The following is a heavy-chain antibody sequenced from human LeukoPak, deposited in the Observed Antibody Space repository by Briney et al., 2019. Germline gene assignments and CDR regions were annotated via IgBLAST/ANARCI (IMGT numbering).Heavy chain of an antibody. J-gene: IGHJ5*02. CDR2: ISGSGGST. V-gene: IGHV3-23*01. D-gene: IGHD3-3*01. Sequence: GGSLRLSCAASGFTFSSYAMSWVRQAPGEGLEWVSAISGSGGSTYYADSVKGRFTITRDNSRNTVNLQMNSLRAGDTARYYCAKGGQDFDFWRFDLWGQGILVIVSS. CDR1: GFTFSSYA. CDR3: AKGGQDFDFWRFDL.